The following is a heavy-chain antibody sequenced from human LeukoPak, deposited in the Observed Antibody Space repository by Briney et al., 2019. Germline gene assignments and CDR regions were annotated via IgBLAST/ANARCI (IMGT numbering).Heavy chain of an antibody. CDR2: INPGGGST. CDR1: GYTFTRYY. CDR3: ARDGGGGIYMDV. J-gene: IGHJ6*03. V-gene: IGHV1-46*01. Sequence: GASVKVSCKASGYTFTRYYMHWVRQAPGQGLEWMGIINPGGGSTSYAQKFQGRVTMTRDTSTSTVYMELSSLRSEDTAVYYCARDGGGGIYMDVWGKGTTVTVSS. D-gene: IGHD2-15*01.